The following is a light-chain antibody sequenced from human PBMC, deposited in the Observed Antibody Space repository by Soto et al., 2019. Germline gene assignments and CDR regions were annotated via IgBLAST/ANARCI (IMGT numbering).Light chain of an antibody. CDR2: GAS. V-gene: IGKV3-20*01. J-gene: IGKJ1*01. CDR1: QSVSSSF. Sequence: EIVLTQSPGTLSSSPGERATLSCRASQSVSSSFLAWYQQKPGQAPRLLIYGASSRATGIPDRFSGSGSGTDFTLTISRLEPEDFAVYYCQQYGSFWTFGQGTKVEIK. CDR3: QQYGSFWT.